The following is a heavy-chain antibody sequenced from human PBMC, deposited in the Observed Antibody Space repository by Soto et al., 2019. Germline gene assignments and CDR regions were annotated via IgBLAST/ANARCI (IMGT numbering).Heavy chain of an antibody. CDR3: AKADGEQWLIHHLDN. CDR1: GFNFKKFA. V-gene: IGHV3-23*01. J-gene: IGHJ4*02. Sequence: GGSLRLSCVASGFNFKKFAMAWVRQAPGEGLEWVSGISCCGGSTSYADSVKGRFSTARDDSKNTLSLQMNGLRVEDTAQYFCAKADGEQWLIHHLDNWGQGTLVTVSS. D-gene: IGHD6-19*01. CDR2: ISCCGGST.